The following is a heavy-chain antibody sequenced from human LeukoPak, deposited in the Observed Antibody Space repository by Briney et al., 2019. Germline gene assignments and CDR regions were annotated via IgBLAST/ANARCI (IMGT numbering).Heavy chain of an antibody. CDR1: GFTFSNAW. D-gene: IGHD2-2*01. CDR2: IKSKTDGGTT. Sequence: GGSLRLSCAAPGFTFSNAWMSWVRQAPGKGLEWVGRIKSKTDGGTTDYAAPVKGRFTISRDDSKNTLYLQMNSLKTEDTAVYYCTTLVVVPAGMDVWGKGTTVTVSS. V-gene: IGHV3-15*01. CDR3: TTLVVVPAGMDV. J-gene: IGHJ6*03.